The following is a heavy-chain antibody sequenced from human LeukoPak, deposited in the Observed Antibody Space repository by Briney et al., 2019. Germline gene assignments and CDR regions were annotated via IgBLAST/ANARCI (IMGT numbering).Heavy chain of an antibody. Sequence: SGPTLVKPTQTLTLICTFSGFSLSTSGMYVGWIRQPPGKALEWPALIYWNDDKRYSPSLKSRLTITKDTSKNQVVLTMTNMDPVDTATYYCAHRNSDYRAFDIWGQGTMVTVSS. J-gene: IGHJ3*02. CDR2: IYWNDDK. CDR3: AHRNSDYRAFDI. D-gene: IGHD4-11*01. V-gene: IGHV2-5*01. CDR1: GFSLSTSGMY.